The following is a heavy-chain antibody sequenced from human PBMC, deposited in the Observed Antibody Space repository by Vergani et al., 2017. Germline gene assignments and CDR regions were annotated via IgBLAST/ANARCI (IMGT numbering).Heavy chain of an antibody. CDR3: ARHYSSSWYPDYYYYYMDV. D-gene: IGHD6-13*01. CDR1: GYTFTSYG. CDR2: INTNTGNP. J-gene: IGHJ6*03. V-gene: IGHV7-4-1*02. Sequence: QVQLVQSGAEVKKPGASVKVSCKASGYTFTSYGISWVRQAPGQGLEWMGWINTNTGNPTYAQGFTGRFVFSLDTSVSTAYLQISSLKAEDTAVYYCARHYSSSWYPDYYYYYMDVWGKGTTVTVSS.